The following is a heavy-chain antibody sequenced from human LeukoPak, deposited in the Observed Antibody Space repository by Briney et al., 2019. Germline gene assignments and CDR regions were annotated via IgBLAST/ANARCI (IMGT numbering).Heavy chain of an antibody. J-gene: IGHJ4*02. CDR1: GYTFTAYA. D-gene: IGHD4-23*01. V-gene: IGHV7-4-1*02. CDR2: INTNTGNP. CDR3: ARDPYLSPVVSGAPRFDS. Sequence: GASVKVSCKPSGYTFTAYAINWVRQAPGQGLEWMGWINTNTGNPTYAQGSTGRLVFSLDTSVSTAYLQINSLEAEDTAVYYCARDPYLSPVVSGAPRFDSWGQGALLTVSS.